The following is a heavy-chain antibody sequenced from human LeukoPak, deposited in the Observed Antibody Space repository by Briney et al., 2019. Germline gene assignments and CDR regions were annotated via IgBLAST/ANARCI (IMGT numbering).Heavy chain of an antibody. J-gene: IGHJ5*02. Sequence: SETLSLTCTVSGYSISSGCYWGWIRQPPGKGLEWIGSIYHSGSTYYNPSLKSRVTISVDTPKNQFSLKLSSVTAADTGVYYCARESSYVAVSGRGGWFDPWGQGTLVTVSS. D-gene: IGHD6-19*01. CDR1: GYSISSGCY. CDR2: IYHSGST. CDR3: ARESSYVAVSGRGGWFDP. V-gene: IGHV4-38-2*02.